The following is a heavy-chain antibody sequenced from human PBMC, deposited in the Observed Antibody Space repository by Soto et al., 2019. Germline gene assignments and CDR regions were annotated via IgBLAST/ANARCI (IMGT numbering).Heavy chain of an antibody. V-gene: IGHV3-30*03. D-gene: IGHD6-19*01. CDR2: ISYDGSNK. Sequence: QVQLVESGGGVVQPGRSLRLSCAASGLTFRNYGMHWVRQAPGKGLEWVAVISYDGSNKYYADSVKGRFTISRDNSKNTLYLQMTSLRVEDTAGYYCVSLRQDGSGWYYFDYWGQGTLVTVSS. J-gene: IGHJ4*02. CDR3: VSLRQDGSGWYYFDY. CDR1: GLTFRNYG.